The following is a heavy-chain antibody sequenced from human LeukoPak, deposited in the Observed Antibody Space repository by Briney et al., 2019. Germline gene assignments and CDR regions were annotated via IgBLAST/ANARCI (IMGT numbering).Heavy chain of an antibody. V-gene: IGHV1-18*01. D-gene: IGHD4-23*01. Sequence: ASVKVSCKASGYTFTSYGISWVREAPGQGLEWMGWISAYNGNTNYAQKLQGRVTMTTHTSTSTAYMELRSLRTDDTAVYYCARDRGRTVVTPGPFSSDYWGQGTLVTVSS. CDR3: ARDRGRTVVTPGPFSSDY. CDR2: ISAYNGNT. CDR1: GYTFTSYG. J-gene: IGHJ4*02.